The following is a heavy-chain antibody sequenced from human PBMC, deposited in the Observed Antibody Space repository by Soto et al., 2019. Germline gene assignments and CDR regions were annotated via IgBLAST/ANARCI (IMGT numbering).Heavy chain of an antibody. Sequence: GGSLRLSCAASGFTFSSYAMSWVRQAPGEGLEWVSAISGSGDTTYYADSVKGRFTISRDNSKNTLYLQMNSLRAEDTAVYYCAKEVVPRQMTTVPYYFDYWGQGTLVTVSS. CDR1: GFTFSSYA. J-gene: IGHJ4*02. V-gene: IGHV3-23*01. CDR2: ISGSGDTT. CDR3: AKEVVPRQMTTVPYYFDY. D-gene: IGHD4-17*01.